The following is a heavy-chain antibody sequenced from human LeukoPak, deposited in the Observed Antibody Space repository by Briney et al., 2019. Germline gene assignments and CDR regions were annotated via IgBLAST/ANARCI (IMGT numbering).Heavy chain of an antibody. D-gene: IGHD1-1*01. CDR2: INSDGSNT. Sequence: GGSLRLSCAASGFTFSRYRMHWVRQAPGKGLVWVSRINSDGSNTNYADSVKGRFTISRDNSKNTLYLQMNSLRAEDTAVYYCANANWKGDYWGQGTLVTVSS. V-gene: IGHV3-74*01. CDR1: GFTFSRYR. J-gene: IGHJ4*02. CDR3: ANANWKGDY.